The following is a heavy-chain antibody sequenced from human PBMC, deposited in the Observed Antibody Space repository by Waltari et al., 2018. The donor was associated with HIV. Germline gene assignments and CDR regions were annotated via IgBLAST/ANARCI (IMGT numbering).Heavy chain of an antibody. V-gene: IGHV2-26*01. J-gene: IGHJ4*02. CDR1: GYSLTTARLG. Sequence: QFTLKESGPVLVQPTETLTLTCTASGYSLTTARLGVSWIRQPPGKALEWLAHIFSNDEKSYSTSLKSRLTISKDTSKSQVVLTMTNMDPVDTATYYCARILHPNYYDSSGYQDYWGQGTLVTVSS. D-gene: IGHD3-22*01. CDR2: IFSNDEK. CDR3: ARILHPNYYDSSGYQDY.